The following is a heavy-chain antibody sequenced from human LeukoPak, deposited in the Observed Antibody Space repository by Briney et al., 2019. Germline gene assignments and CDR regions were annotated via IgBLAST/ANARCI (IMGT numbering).Heavy chain of an antibody. D-gene: IGHD3-10*01. Sequence: GASVKVSCKASGYTFTSYAMNWVRQAPGQGLEWMGWINTNTGNPTYAQGFTGRFVFSLDTSVSTAYLQIGSLKAEDTAVYYCARVGYSFRGMVRGPNWFDPWGQGTLVTVSS. CDR2: INTNTGNP. CDR3: ARVGYSFRGMVRGPNWFDP. J-gene: IGHJ5*02. CDR1: GYTFTSYA. V-gene: IGHV7-4-1*01.